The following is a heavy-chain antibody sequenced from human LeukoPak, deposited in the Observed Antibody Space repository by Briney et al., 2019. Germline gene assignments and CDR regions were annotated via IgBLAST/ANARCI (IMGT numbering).Heavy chain of an antibody. CDR2: INHSGST. D-gene: IGHD6-6*01. Sequence: SETLSLTCAVYGGSFSGYYWSWIRQPPGKGPEWIGEINHSGSTNYNPSLKSRVTISVDTSKNQFSLRLSSVTAADTAVYYCARHRAYSSSSPFDYWGQGTLVTVSS. J-gene: IGHJ4*02. V-gene: IGHV4-34*01. CDR3: ARHRAYSSSSPFDY. CDR1: GGSFSGYY.